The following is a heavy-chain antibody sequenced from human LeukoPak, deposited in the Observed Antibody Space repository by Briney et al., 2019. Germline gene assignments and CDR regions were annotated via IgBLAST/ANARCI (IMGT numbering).Heavy chain of an antibody. CDR1: GFTFSSYR. CDR3: ARVLSYYYAMDV. CDR2: ISSSGNYI. J-gene: IGHJ6*02. V-gene: IGHV3-21*01. Sequence: PGGSLRLSCAASGFTFSSYRMNWVRQAPGKGLEWVSSISSSGNYISYADSVKGRFTISRDNAKNSLYLQMSSLRAEDTAVYYCARVLSYYYAMDVWGQGTTVTVSS.